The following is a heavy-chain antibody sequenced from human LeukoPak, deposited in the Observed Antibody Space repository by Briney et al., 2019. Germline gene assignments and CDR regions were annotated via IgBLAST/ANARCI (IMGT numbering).Heavy chain of an antibody. CDR3: ASNIVAHFDY. D-gene: IGHD5-12*01. J-gene: IGHJ4*02. Sequence: SETLSLTCTVAGGSISSSSDYWGWLRQPPGKGLEWIGRIYYSGSIYYNPSLKRRVTISVDTSKNQFSLKLSSVTAADTAVYSCASNIVAHFDYWGQGTLVTVSA. CDR1: GGSISSSSDY. CDR2: IYYSGSI. V-gene: IGHV4-39*01.